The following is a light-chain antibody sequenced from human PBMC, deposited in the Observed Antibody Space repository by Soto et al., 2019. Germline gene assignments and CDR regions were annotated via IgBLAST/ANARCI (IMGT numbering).Light chain of an antibody. J-gene: IGLJ3*02. Sequence: QSVLTQPPSVSAAPGQKVTISCSGNSSNIGNNYVSWYQQLPGTAPKLLIYYNNKPPSGIPDRFSGSRSGTSATLGIPGLQTGGEADYYCGTWDSSLGAGRGVFGGGTKLTVL. CDR3: GTWDSSLGAGRGV. CDR1: SSNIGNNY. V-gene: IGLV1-51*01. CDR2: YNN.